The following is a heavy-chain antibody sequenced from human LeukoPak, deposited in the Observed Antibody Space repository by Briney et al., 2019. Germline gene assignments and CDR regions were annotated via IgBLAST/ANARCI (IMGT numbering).Heavy chain of an antibody. CDR3: ARDLKLSVTTWSDAFDI. V-gene: IGHV1-46*01. CDR1: GYTFTSYY. D-gene: IGHD4-17*01. CDR2: INPSGGST. J-gene: IGHJ3*02. Sequence: RASVKVSCKASGYTFTSYYMHWVRQAPGQGLEWMGIINPSGGSTSYAQKFQGRVTMTRDTSTSTVYMELSSLRSEDTAVYYCARDLKLSVTTWSDAFDIWGQGTMVTVSS.